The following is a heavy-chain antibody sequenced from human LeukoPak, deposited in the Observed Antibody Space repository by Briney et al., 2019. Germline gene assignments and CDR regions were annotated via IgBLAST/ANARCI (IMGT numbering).Heavy chain of an antibody. J-gene: IGHJ4*02. Sequence: PGGSLRLSCAASGFTFSNAWMSWVRQAPGKGLEWVGRIKGKTDGGTTDYAAPVKGRFTISRDDSKNTLYLQMNSLKTEDTAVYYCTRPEYYGSGSYYDYWGQGTLVTVSS. D-gene: IGHD3-10*01. CDR3: TRPEYYGSGSYYDY. CDR2: IKGKTDGGTT. V-gene: IGHV3-15*01. CDR1: GFTFSNAW.